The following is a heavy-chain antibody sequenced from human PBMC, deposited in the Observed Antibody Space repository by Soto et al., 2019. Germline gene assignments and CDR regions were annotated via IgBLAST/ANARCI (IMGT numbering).Heavy chain of an antibody. CDR3: ARTLAAAAYYYYYGMDV. Sequence: EVPLVESGGGLVQPGGSLRLSCAASGFTISSYTMNWVRQAPGKGLEWVSYITSSSSTIYYADSVKGRFTISRDNAKNSLYLQMNSLRDEDTAVYYCARTLAAAAYYYYYGMDVWGQGTTVTVSS. V-gene: IGHV3-48*02. CDR2: ITSSSSTI. J-gene: IGHJ6*02. CDR1: GFTISSYT. D-gene: IGHD6-13*01.